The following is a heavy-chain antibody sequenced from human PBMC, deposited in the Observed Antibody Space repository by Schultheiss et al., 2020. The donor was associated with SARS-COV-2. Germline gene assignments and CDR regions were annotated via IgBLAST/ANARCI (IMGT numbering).Heavy chain of an antibody. CDR2: IYYNGNT. CDR3: ARSASEDSSGYFDY. D-gene: IGHD3-22*01. CDR1: GGSVSSGSYY. Sequence: SETLSLTCTVSGGSVSSGSYYWSWIRQPPGKGLEWIGYIYYNGNTNCNPSLKSRVTMSIDTSKNQFSLKLSSVTAADTAVYYCARSASEDSSGYFDYWGQGTLVTVSS. J-gene: IGHJ4*02. V-gene: IGHV4-61*01.